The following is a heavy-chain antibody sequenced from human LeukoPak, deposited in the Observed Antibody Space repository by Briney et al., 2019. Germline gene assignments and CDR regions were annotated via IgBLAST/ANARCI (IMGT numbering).Heavy chain of an antibody. Sequence: GGSLRLSCAASGFTFSSYAMHWVRQAPGKGLEWMAVISYDGSNKYYADSVKGRFTISRDNSRNTLYLQMNSLRGEDTAVYYCARDRHKYNYDSGGYPPYWGQGTLVTVSS. V-gene: IGHV3-30*04. CDR1: GFTFSSYA. CDR3: ARDRHKYNYDSGGYPPY. CDR2: ISYDGSNK. J-gene: IGHJ4*02. D-gene: IGHD3-22*01.